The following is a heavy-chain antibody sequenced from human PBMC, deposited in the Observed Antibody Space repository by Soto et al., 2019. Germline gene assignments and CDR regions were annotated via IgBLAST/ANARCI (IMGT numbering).Heavy chain of an antibody. Sequence: SQTLSFTCAISGDSVSSNSAAWNWIRQSPSRGLEWLGRTYYRSKWYNDYAVSVKSRITINPDTSKNQFSLQLNSVTPEDTAVYYCARELWAGYSYGYSCFDYWGQGTLVTVSS. V-gene: IGHV6-1*01. CDR1: GDSVSSNSAA. J-gene: IGHJ4*02. CDR3: ARELWAGYSYGYSCFDY. D-gene: IGHD5-18*01. CDR2: TYYRSKWYN.